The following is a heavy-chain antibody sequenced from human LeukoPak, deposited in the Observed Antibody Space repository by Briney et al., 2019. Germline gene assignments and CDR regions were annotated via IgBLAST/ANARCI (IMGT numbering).Heavy chain of an antibody. CDR2: ISGSGGST. V-gene: IGHV3-23*01. CDR3: AKVRTGGAG. J-gene: IGHJ4*02. CDR1: GFTVSDNY. D-gene: IGHD3-10*01. Sequence: GGSLRLSCAASGFTVSDNYMSWVRQAPGKGLEWVSAISGSGGSTYYADSVKGRFTISRDNSKNTLYLQMNSLRAEDTAVYYCAKVRTGGAGWGQGTLVTVSS.